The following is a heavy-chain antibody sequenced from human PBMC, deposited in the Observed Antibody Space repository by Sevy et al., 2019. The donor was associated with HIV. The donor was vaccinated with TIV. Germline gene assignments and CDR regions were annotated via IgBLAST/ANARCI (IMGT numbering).Heavy chain of an antibody. CDR3: ARFSSWYEFSRLDY. J-gene: IGHJ4*02. CDR2: SYYSGSR. CDR1: GGSISSGDYY. Sequence: SETLSLTCTVSGGSISSGDYYWSWIRQPPGKGLEWIGYSYYSGSRYYNPSLKSRVTISVDTSKNQFSLKLSSVTAADPAVYYCARFSSWYEFSRLDYWGQGTLVTVSS. V-gene: IGHV4-30-4*01. D-gene: IGHD6-13*01.